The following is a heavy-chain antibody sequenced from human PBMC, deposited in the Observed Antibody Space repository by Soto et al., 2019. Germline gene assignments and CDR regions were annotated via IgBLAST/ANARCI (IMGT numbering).Heavy chain of an antibody. D-gene: IGHD5-12*01. CDR3: ARDYPYSGYDFVGDY. J-gene: IGHJ4*02. Sequence: QVPLVQSGAEVKKPGASVKVSCKASGYTFTSYAMHWVRQAPGQRLEWMGWINAGNGNTKYSQKFQGRVTITRDTSASTAYMELSSLRSEDTAVYYCARDYPYSGYDFVGDYWGQGTLVTVSS. CDR2: INAGNGNT. CDR1: GYTFTSYA. V-gene: IGHV1-3*01.